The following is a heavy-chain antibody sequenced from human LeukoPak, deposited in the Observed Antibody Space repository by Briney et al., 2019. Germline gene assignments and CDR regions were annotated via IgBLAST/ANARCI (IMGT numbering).Heavy chain of an antibody. CDR2: INPSAGST. J-gene: IGHJ4*02. Sequence: ASVKVSCKASGYTFSSYYMHWVRQAPGEGLEWMGIINPSAGSTNYAQKFQGRVTVTTDTPTSTVYMEVSSLKPEDTAVYFCARSASYSSRLRDWGQGTLVTVSS. D-gene: IGHD3-16*02. V-gene: IGHV1-46*01. CDR1: GYTFSSYY. CDR3: ARSASYSSRLRD.